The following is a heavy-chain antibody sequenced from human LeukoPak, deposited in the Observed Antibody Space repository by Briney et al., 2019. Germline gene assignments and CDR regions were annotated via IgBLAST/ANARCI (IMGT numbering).Heavy chain of an antibody. V-gene: IGHV3-23*01. Sequence: GGSLRLSCAASGFTFSSYAMSWVRQAPGKGLEWVSAISGSGGSTYYADSVKGRFTISRDNSKNTLYLQMNSLGAEDTAVYYCAKDSSPIYALWFGESYYFDYWGQGTLVTVSS. CDR3: AKDSSPIYALWFGESYYFDY. CDR2: ISGSGGST. CDR1: GFTFSSYA. J-gene: IGHJ4*02. D-gene: IGHD3-10*01.